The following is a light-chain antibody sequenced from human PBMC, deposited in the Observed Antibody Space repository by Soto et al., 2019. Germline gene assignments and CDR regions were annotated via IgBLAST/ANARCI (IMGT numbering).Light chain of an antibody. CDR1: SSDVGGYNY. Sequence: QSALTQPPSASGSPGQSVTISCTGTSSDVGGYNYVSWYQQHPGKAPTLMIYEVSKRPSGVPDRFSGSKSGNTASLTVSGLQAEDEADYYCSSYGGSKGVFGGGTKLTVL. V-gene: IGLV2-8*01. J-gene: IGLJ2*01. CDR2: EVS. CDR3: SSYGGSKGV.